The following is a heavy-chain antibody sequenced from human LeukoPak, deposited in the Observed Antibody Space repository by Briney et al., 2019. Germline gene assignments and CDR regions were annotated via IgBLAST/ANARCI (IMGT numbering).Heavy chain of an antibody. J-gene: IGHJ6*02. V-gene: IGHV4-34*01. Sequence: SETLSLTCAVYGGSFSGYYWSWIRQPPGKGLEWIGEINHSGSTNYNPSLKSRVTISVDKSKNQFSLKLSSVTAADTAVYYCARDRTIAAAGTGISDGMDVWGQGTTVTVSS. D-gene: IGHD6-13*01. CDR3: ARDRTIAAAGTGISDGMDV. CDR1: GGSFSGYY. CDR2: INHSGST.